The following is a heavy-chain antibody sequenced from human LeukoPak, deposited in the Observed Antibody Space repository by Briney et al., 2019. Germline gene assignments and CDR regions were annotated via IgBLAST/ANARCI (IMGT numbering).Heavy chain of an antibody. D-gene: IGHD4-17*01. Sequence: SETLSLTCAVYGGSFSGYYWSWIRQPPGKGLEWIGEINHSGSTNHNPSLKSRVTISVDTSKNQFSLKLSSVTAADTAVYYCARLDYGDYQDYWGQGTLVTVSS. CDR2: INHSGST. V-gene: IGHV4-34*01. J-gene: IGHJ4*02. CDR3: ARLDYGDYQDY. CDR1: GGSFSGYY.